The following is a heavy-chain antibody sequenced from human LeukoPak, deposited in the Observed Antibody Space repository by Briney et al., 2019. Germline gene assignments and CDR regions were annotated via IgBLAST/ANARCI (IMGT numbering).Heavy chain of an antibody. Sequence: SETLSLTCTVSGGSISSYYWSWIRQPPGKGLEWIGYIYYSGSTYYNPSLKSRVTISVDTSKNQFSLKLSSVTAADTAVYYCARGTNGVKWGQGTLVTVSS. D-gene: IGHD2-8*01. J-gene: IGHJ4*02. CDR1: GGSISSYY. CDR3: ARGTNGVK. CDR2: IYYSGST. V-gene: IGHV4-59*08.